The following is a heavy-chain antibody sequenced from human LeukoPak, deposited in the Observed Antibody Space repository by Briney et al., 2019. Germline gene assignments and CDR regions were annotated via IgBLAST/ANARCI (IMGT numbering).Heavy chain of an antibody. J-gene: IGHJ4*02. CDR3: ARGWLVYFDY. CDR2: INHSGST. Sequence: DPSETLSLTCAVYGVSFSGYYWSWIRQPPGKGLEWIGEINHSGSTNYNPSLKSRVTISVDTSKNQFSLKLSSVTAADTAVYYCARGWLVYFDYWGQGTLVTVSS. D-gene: IGHD6-19*01. V-gene: IGHV4-34*01. CDR1: GVSFSGYY.